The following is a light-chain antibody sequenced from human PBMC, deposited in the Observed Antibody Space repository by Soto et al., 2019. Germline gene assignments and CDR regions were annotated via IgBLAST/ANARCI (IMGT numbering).Light chain of an antibody. CDR3: QSYDSSLSGDVI. CDR2: TNI. CDR1: SSNIGAGFE. Sequence: QSVLTQPPSVSGAPGQRVTISCTGSSSNIGAGFEVHWYQQLPGTAPKLLIYTNINRPSGVPDRFSGSRSGTSASLAITGLQAEDEADYYCQSYDSSLSGDVIFGGGTKVTVL. V-gene: IGLV1-40*01. J-gene: IGLJ2*01.